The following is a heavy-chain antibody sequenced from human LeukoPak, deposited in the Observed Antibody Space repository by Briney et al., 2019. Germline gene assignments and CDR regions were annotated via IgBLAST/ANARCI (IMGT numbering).Heavy chain of an antibody. J-gene: IGHJ5*02. CDR2: INPNSGAR. CDR3: ARGRSNTSWFGWFDL. Sequence: ASARVSCKASGYTFTGYLIHWVRQAPGQGREWMGWINPNSGARYYAQKLQGRVTIARDSSISTAYVELSRLKSGDTAVYYSARGRSNTSWFGWFDLWGQGTRVTVSS. V-gene: IGHV1-2*02. CDR1: GYTFTGYL. D-gene: IGHD3-10*01.